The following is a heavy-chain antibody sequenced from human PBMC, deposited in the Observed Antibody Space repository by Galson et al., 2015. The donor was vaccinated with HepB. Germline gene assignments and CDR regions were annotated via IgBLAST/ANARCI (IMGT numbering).Heavy chain of an antibody. J-gene: IGHJ4*02. CDR2: VSGSGDDT. CDR1: GFTFGSYA. D-gene: IGHD2-2*02. CDR3: AKGWASYTSSPYFDY. V-gene: IGHV3-23*01. Sequence: SLRLSCAASGFTFGSYAMSWVRQAPGKGLEWVSSVSGSGDDTNYADSVKGRFTISRDNSKNTLYLQMNSLRAEDTAVYYCAKGWASYTSSPYFDYWGQGTLVTVSS.